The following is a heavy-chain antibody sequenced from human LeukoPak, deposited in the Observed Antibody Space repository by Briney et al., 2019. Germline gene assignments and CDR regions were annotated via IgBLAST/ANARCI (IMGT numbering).Heavy chain of an antibody. CDR2: IYPGNSDT. J-gene: IGHJ4*02. CDR1: GYSFSSYW. V-gene: IGHV5-51*01. D-gene: IGHD3-10*01. CDR3: ARLHYFGSGNYYNVGDY. Sequence: GESLKISCKGSGYSFSSYWIGWVRQMPGKGLEWMGIIYPGNSDTRYSPSFQGQVTISADKSISTAYLQWSSLKASDTAMYYCARLHYFGSGNYYNVGDYWGQGTLVTVSS.